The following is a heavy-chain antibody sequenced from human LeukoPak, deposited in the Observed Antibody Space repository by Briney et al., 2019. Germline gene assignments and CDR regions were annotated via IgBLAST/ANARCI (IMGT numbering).Heavy chain of an antibody. CDR2: IIPIFGTA. V-gene: IGHV1-69*01. CDR3: ARRTIFGVANQETFDY. Sequence: SVKVSCKASGGTFSSYAISWVRQAPGQGLEWMGGIIPIFGTANYAQKFQGRVTITAGESTSTAYMELSSLRSEDTAVYYCARRTIFGVANQETFDYWGQGTLVTVSS. J-gene: IGHJ4*02. D-gene: IGHD3-3*01. CDR1: GGTFSSYA.